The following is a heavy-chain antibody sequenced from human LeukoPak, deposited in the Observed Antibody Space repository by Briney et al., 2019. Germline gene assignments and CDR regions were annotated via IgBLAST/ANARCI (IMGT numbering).Heavy chain of an antibody. CDR1: GGSFSGYY. J-gene: IGHJ3*02. Sequence: PSETLSLTCAVYGGSFSGYYWSWIRQPPGKGLEWVGEINHSGSTNYNPSLKSRVTISVDTSKNQFSLKLRSVTAADTAVYYCARAPRFSALRYFDPARRHGGFDIWGQGTMVTVSS. CDR2: INHSGST. V-gene: IGHV4-34*01. D-gene: IGHD3-9*01. CDR3: ARAPRFSALRYFDPARRHGGFDI.